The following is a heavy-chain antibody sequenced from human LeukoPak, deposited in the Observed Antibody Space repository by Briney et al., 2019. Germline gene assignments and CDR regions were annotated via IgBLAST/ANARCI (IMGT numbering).Heavy chain of an antibody. CDR3: ARDRVNYFDY. Sequence: GGSLRLSCAASGFTFSTYWMSWVRQAPGKGLEWVANINQDGSEKSYVDSVKGRFTISRDNAKKSLYLQMNSLRAEDTAVYYCARDRVNYFDYWGQGTLVTVSS. D-gene: IGHD3-10*01. CDR1: GFTFSTYW. V-gene: IGHV3-7*01. CDR2: INQDGSEK. J-gene: IGHJ4*02.